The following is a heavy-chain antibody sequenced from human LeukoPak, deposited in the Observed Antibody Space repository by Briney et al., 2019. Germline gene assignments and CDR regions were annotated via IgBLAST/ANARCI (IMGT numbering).Heavy chain of an antibody. D-gene: IGHD3-10*01. CDR2: IHHSGST. J-gene: IGHJ5*02. CDR1: GGSISSGGYY. V-gene: IGHV4-31*03. Sequence: SQTLSLTCTVSGGSISSGGYYWSWIRQHPGKGLEWIGYIHHSGSTYYNPSLKSRLIISLDTSKNQFSLKLDSVTAADTAVYYCANYGSGSYRFDPWGQGTLVTVSS. CDR3: ANYGSGSYRFDP.